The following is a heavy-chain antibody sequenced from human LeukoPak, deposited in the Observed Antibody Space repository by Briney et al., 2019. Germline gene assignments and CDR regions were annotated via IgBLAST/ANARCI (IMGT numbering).Heavy chain of an antibody. D-gene: IGHD2-15*01. CDR2: VYYSGST. CDR3: ARIHRYCSGGACYVLDN. V-gene: IGHV4-59*02. Sequence: SETLSLTCVVSGGSVSGYYWGWVRQPPGGGLEWIGYVYYSGSTNYNPSFKSRITISLDTSRNQFSLQLSSVTAADTAVYYCARIHRYCSGGACYVLDNWGQGTLVAVSS. CDR1: GGSVSGYY. J-gene: IGHJ4*02.